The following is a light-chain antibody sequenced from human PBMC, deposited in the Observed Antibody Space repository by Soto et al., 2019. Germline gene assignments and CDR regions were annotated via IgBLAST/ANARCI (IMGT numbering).Light chain of an antibody. J-gene: IGKJ3*01. CDR3: QQYSKWPPH. Sequence: EIVMTQSPATLSVSPGERATLSCRASRYISNNLAWYQQKLGQAPRLLVYGASTRATGIPARFSGSGSGTEFTLTISGLQSEDFAVYYCQQYSKWPPHFGPGTTVDIK. CDR1: RYISNN. CDR2: GAS. V-gene: IGKV3-15*01.